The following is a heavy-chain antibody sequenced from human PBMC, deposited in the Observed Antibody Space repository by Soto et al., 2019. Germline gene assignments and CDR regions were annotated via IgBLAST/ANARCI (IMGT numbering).Heavy chain of an antibody. V-gene: IGHV4-61*08. CDR3: ARSPNYYYYGFDV. CDR1: GGSVSSGVYF. CDR2: IYYSGST. Sequence: SDTLSLTCTVSGGSVSSGVYFWSWLRQSPGKRLEWIAYIYYSGSTNYNPSLKSRATISVDTSKSQVSLTLTSMTAADAALYYCARSPNYYYYGFDVWGQGTAVTVSS. D-gene: IGHD3-10*01. J-gene: IGHJ6*02.